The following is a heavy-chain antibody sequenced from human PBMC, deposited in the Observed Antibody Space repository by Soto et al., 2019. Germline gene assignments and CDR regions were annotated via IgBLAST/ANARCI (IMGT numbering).Heavy chain of an antibody. Sequence: PVGSLRLSCAASGFTFSNAWMSRVRQAPGKGLEWVGRIKSKTDGGTTDYAAPVKGRFTISRDDSKNTLYLQMNSLKTEDTAVYYCTTPARVTTTPYYYYYGMDVWGQGTTVTASS. J-gene: IGHJ6*02. V-gene: IGHV3-15*01. CDR3: TTPARVTTTPYYYYYGMDV. D-gene: IGHD4-17*01. CDR1: GFTFSNAW. CDR2: IKSKTDGGTT.